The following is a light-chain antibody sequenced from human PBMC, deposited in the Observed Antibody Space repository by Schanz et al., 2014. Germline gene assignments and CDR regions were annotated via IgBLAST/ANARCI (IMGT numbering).Light chain of an antibody. V-gene: IGLV2-23*02. CDR3: CSYAVVTSVI. Sequence: QSALTQPRSVSGSPGQSITISCTGTSSDVGSYKLVSWYQQYPGKAPKLLIYDVIKRPSGVSNRFSGSKSGNTASLTISGLQTEDEADYYCCSYAVVTSVIFGGGTKVTVL. CDR1: SSDVGSYKL. CDR2: DVI. J-gene: IGLJ2*01.